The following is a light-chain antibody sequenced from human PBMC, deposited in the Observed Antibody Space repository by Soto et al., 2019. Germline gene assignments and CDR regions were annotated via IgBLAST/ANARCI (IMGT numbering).Light chain of an antibody. Sequence: QSALAQPASVSGSPGQSITISCTGTSSDVGGYNYVSWYQQHPGKAPKLMIYDVSNRPSGVSNRFSGSKSGNTASLTISGLQAEDEADYYCSSYTSSSTLRVFGTGTEVTVL. CDR1: SSDVGGYNY. J-gene: IGLJ1*01. CDR3: SSYTSSSTLRV. V-gene: IGLV2-14*01. CDR2: DVS.